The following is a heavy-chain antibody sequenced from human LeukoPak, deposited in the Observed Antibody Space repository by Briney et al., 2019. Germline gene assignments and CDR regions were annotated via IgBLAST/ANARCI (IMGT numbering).Heavy chain of an antibody. CDR3: ARKPRLYCSGGSCFPYYFDY. J-gene: IGHJ4*02. D-gene: IGHD2-15*01. CDR2: IYYSGST. V-gene: IGHV4-39*07. CDR1: GGSISSSSYY. Sequence: PSETLSLTCTVSGGSISSSSYYWGWIRQPPGKGLEWIGSIYYSGSTYYNPSLKSRVTISVDTSKNQFSLKLSSVTAADTAVYYCARKPRLYCSGGSCFPYYFDYWGQGTLVTVSS.